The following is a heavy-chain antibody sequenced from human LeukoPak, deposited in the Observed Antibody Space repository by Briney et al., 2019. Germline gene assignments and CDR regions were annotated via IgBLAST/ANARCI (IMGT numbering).Heavy chain of an antibody. CDR3: ARHRDYYDT. D-gene: IGHD3-22*01. CDR2: IYSTGSA. CDR1: GSAINNNF. V-gene: IGHV4-59*08. J-gene: IGHJ4*01. Sequence: SETLSLTCNVSGSAINNNFWTWIRQPPGKGLEWIGHIYSTGSANYNPSLKSRVLISGDTSKNQISLKLTSVTAADTAVYFCARHRDYYDTWGHGTLVTVSS.